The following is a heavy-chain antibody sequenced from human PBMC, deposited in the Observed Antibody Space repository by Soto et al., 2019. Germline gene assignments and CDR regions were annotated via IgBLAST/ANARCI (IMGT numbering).Heavy chain of an antibody. Sequence: QVQLVQSGAEVQKPGSSVKVSCKASGGTFSSYAISWVRQAPGQGLEWMGGIIPIFGTANYAQKFQGRVTITADESTSTAYMELSSLRSEDTAVYYCATRTVVARYYYYGMDVWGQGTTVTVSS. CDR3: ATRTVVARYYYYGMDV. D-gene: IGHD2-15*01. J-gene: IGHJ6*02. V-gene: IGHV1-69*01. CDR1: GGTFSSYA. CDR2: IIPIFGTA.